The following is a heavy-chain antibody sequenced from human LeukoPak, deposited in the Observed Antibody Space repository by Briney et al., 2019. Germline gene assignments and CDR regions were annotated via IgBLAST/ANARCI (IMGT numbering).Heavy chain of an antibody. J-gene: IGHJ4*02. CDR1: GYTFTSYD. V-gene: IGHV1-8*01. CDR3: AKDGYCSSTSCYEEEY. Sequence: ASVKVSCKASGYTFTSYDINWVRQATGQGLEWMGWMNPNSGNTGYAQKFQGRVTMTRNTSISTAYMELSSLRSEDTAVYYCAKDGYCSSTSCYEEEYWGQGTLVTVSS. D-gene: IGHD2-2*03. CDR2: MNPNSGNT.